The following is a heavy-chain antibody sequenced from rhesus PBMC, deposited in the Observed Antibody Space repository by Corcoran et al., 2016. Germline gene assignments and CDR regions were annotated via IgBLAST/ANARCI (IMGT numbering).Heavy chain of an antibody. CDR2: IYGSGSST. CDR1: GGSISSSNW. Sequence: QVQLQESGPGLVKPSETLSLTCVVSGGSISSSNWWSWSRQPPGTGLEWIGYIYGSGSSTNYNPSLKSRVTLSVDTSKNQFSLKVNSVTAADTAVYYCARSYSWNNKYFELWGQGALVTVSS. J-gene: IGHJ1*01. V-gene: IGHV4-65*01. D-gene: IGHD1-20*01. CDR3: ARSYSWNNKYFEL.